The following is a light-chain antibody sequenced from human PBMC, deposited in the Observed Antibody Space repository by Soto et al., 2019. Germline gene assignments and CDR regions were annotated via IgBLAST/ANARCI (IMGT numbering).Light chain of an antibody. V-gene: IGKV4-1*01. J-gene: IGKJ2*01. CDR2: WAS. CDR1: QSVFYSSNNKNY. CDR3: QQYYSSPYT. Sequence: DIVMTQSPDSLAVSLGERATINCKSTQSVFYSSNNKNYIAWYQQKPGQPPKLLIYWASTQESVVPDRFRGSGSGTDFTLTISSLQAEDVAVYYCQQYYSSPYTFGQGTKLEIK.